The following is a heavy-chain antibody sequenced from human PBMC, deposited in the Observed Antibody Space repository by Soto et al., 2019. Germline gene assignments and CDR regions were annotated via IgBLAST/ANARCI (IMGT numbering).Heavy chain of an antibody. J-gene: IGHJ5*02. CDR1: GFTFINFA. Sequence: EVQLVESGGGLVHPEGSLRLSCAASGFTFINFAMTWVRQAPGKGLEWVSAISGNGISTYYADSVKGRFTISSDNSKDPVHLPMHSLRADDTAVYYCAKVLDPHFLGPSHGWFDPWGQGVLVTVSS. D-gene: IGHD3-3*01. V-gene: IGHV3-23*04. CDR2: ISGNGIST. CDR3: AKVLDPHFLGPSHGWFDP.